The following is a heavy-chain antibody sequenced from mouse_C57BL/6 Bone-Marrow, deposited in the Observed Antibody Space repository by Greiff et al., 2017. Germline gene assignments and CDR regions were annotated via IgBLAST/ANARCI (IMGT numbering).Heavy chain of an antibody. CDR2: INPYNGGT. D-gene: IGHD1-1*01. CDR3: ADLYGSSYPWFAY. Sequence: VQLQQSGPVLVKPGASVKMSCKASGYTFTDYYMNWVKQSHGKSLEWIGVINPYNGGTSYNQKFKGKATLTVDKSSSTAYMELNSLTSEDSAVYYCADLYGSSYPWFAYWGQGTLVTVSA. V-gene: IGHV1-19*01. CDR1: GYTFTDYY. J-gene: IGHJ3*01.